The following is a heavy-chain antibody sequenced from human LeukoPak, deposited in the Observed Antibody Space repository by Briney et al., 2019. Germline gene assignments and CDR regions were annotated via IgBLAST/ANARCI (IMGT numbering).Heavy chain of an antibody. J-gene: IGHJ4*02. CDR1: GFTFSNYA. CDR2: ISGSDGST. Sequence: GGSLRLSCAASGFTFSNYAMTRVRQAPGKGLEWVSSISGSDGSTYYTASLKGPFTISRDNSKNTLYLQMNSLRAEDTAVYYCARIDYRNYFDYWGQGTLVTVSS. V-gene: IGHV3-23*01. D-gene: IGHD4-11*01. CDR3: ARIDYRNYFDY.